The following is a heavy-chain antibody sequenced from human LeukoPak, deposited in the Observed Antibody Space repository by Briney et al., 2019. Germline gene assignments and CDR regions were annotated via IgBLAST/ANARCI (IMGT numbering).Heavy chain of an antibody. Sequence: GASVKVSCKASGGTFSSYAISWVRQAPGQGLEWMGGIIPIFGAANYAQKFQGRVTITADESTSTAYMELSSLRSEDTAVYYCARPPQLADWNVQYYFDYWGQGTLVTVSS. V-gene: IGHV1-69*13. J-gene: IGHJ4*02. D-gene: IGHD1-1*01. CDR2: IIPIFGAA. CDR1: GGTFSSYA. CDR3: ARPPQLADWNVQYYFDY.